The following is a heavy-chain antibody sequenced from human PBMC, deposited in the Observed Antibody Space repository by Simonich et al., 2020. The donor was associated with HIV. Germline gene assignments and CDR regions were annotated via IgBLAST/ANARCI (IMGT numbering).Heavy chain of an antibody. CDR2: ISWNRGSI. D-gene: IGHD5-18*01. J-gene: IGHJ4*02. CDR1: GFTFDDYA. CDR3: AKSGGYSYGSNFDY. V-gene: IGHV3-9*01. Sequence: EVQLVESGGGLVQPGRSLRLSCAASGFTFDDYAMHWVRQAPGKGLEWVSGISWNRGSIGYADSVKGRFTISRDNAKNSLYLQMNSLRAEDTALYYCAKSGGYSYGSNFDYWGQGTLVTVSS.